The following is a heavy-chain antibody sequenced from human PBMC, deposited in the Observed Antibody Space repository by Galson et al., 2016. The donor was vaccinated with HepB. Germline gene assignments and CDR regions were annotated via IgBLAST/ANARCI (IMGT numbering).Heavy chain of an antibody. CDR3: AKSVLEYDILTGYYRRGADY. Sequence: SLRLSCAASGFTFSSYAMSWVRQAPGKGLEWVSSSGSGGPTSYADSVTGRFTISRDNSKNTLFLQMHSLRADDTAVYYCAKSVLEYDILTGYYRRGADYWGQGTLVTVSS. D-gene: IGHD3-9*01. V-gene: IGHV3-23*01. J-gene: IGHJ4*02. CDR1: GFTFSSYA. CDR2: SGSGGPT.